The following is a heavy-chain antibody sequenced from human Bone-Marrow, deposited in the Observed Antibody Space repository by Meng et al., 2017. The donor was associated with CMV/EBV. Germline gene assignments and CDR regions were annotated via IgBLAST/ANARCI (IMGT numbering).Heavy chain of an antibody. Sequence: SVKVSCKASGGTFSSYAISWVRQAPGQGLEWMGGIIPIFGTANYAQKFQGRVTITTDESTSTAYMELSSLRSEDTAVYYCAREFRWELPHPDSFDIWGKGTMVTVSS. CDR1: GGTFSSYA. D-gene: IGHD1-26*01. J-gene: IGHJ3*02. CDR3: AREFRWELPHPDSFDI. V-gene: IGHV1-69*05. CDR2: IIPIFGTA.